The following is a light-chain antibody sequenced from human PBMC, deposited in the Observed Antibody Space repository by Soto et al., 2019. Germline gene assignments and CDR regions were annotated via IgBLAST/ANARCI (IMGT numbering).Light chain of an antibody. V-gene: IGLV9-49*01. CDR1: SGYSNYK. Sequence: QSVLTQPPSASASLEASVTLTCTLSSGYSNYKVDWYQQRPGKGPRFVMRVGTGGIVGSKGDGIPDRFSVLGSGLNRYLTIKNIQEEDESDYHCGADHGSGSNFVVVFGGGTKVTVL. CDR3: GADHGSGSNFVVV. J-gene: IGLJ2*01. CDR2: VGTGGIVG.